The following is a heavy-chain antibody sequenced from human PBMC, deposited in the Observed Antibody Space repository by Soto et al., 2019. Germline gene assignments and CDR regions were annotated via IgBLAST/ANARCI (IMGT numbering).Heavy chain of an antibody. CDR3: VRVVRYCSGGSCKNSYNWFDP. CDR2: INPSGGST. D-gene: IGHD2-15*01. J-gene: IGHJ5*02. V-gene: IGHV1-46*01. CDR1: GYTFTSYY. Sequence: ASVKVSCKASGYTFTSYYMHWVRQAPGQGLEWMGIINPSGGSTSYAQKFQGRVTMTRDTSTSTVYMELSSLRSEDTAVYYCVRVVRYCSGGSCKNSYNWFDPWGQGTLVTVSS.